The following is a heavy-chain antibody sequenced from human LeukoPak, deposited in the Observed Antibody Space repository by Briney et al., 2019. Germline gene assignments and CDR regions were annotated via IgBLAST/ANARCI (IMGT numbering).Heavy chain of an antibody. D-gene: IGHD5-18*01. Sequence: PGGSLRLSCAASGFTFNTYEMNWVRQAPGKGLEWVSYISSSGTNIKYANSVKGRFTISRDNAKNLLYLQMNSLRAEDTALYYCARDLRGYSYAFDIWGQGTMVTVSS. V-gene: IGHV3-48*03. CDR1: GFTFNTYE. CDR2: ISSSGTNI. J-gene: IGHJ3*02. CDR3: ARDLRGYSYAFDI.